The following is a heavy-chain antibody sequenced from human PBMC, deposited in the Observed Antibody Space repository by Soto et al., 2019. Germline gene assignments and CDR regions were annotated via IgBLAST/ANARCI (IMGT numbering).Heavy chain of an antibody. V-gene: IGHV4-39*01. CDR1: GGSISSSTYY. D-gene: IGHD3-10*01. CDR2: FFIGGNT. CDR3: ARASAQYDSGTYEGGYYYFDS. Sequence: PSETLSLTCTVSGGSISSSTYYWGWMRQPPGKGLEWIASFFIGGNTYYNPSLKSRVTISVDTSKNQFSLKLSSVTAADTALYYCARASAQYDSGTYEGGYYYFDSWGQGTPVTVSS. J-gene: IGHJ4*02.